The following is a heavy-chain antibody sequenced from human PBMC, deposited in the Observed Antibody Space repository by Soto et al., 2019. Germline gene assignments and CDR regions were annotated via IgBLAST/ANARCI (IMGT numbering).Heavy chain of an antibody. D-gene: IGHD3-22*01. Sequence: EVQLVESGGGLVKPGGSLRLSCTASGFTFSSYSMNWVRQAPGKGLEWVSSISSSSGYIYYADSVKGRFTISRDNAKNSLYLRMNSLRAEDTAVYYCAKATGDYYDASGADYWGQGTLVTGSS. J-gene: IGHJ4*02. V-gene: IGHV3-21*01. CDR1: GFTFSSYS. CDR3: AKATGDYYDASGADY. CDR2: ISSSSGYI.